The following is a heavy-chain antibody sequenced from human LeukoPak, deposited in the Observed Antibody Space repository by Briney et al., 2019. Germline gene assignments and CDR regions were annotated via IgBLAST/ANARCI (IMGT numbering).Heavy chain of an antibody. CDR3: ATDSSSWYGPFDY. V-gene: IGHV1-24*01. J-gene: IGHJ4*02. D-gene: IGHD6-13*01. Sequence: ASVKVSCKVSGYTLTELSMHWVRQAPGKGLEWMGGFDPEDGETIYTQKFQGRVTMTEDTSTDTAYMELSSLRSEDTAVYYCATDSSSWYGPFDYWGQGTLVTVSS. CDR2: FDPEDGET. CDR1: GYTLTELS.